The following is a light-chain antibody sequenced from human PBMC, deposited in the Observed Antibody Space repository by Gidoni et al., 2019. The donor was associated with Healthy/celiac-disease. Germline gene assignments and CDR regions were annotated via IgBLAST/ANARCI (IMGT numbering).Light chain of an antibody. CDR3: QQSYSTPRT. J-gene: IGKJ1*01. CDR1: QSISSY. V-gene: IGKV1-39*01. CDR2: AAS. Sequence: DIQMTQSPSSLSASVGDRVTITCRASQSISSYLNWYQQKPGKAPKLRIYAASSLQSGVPSRFSGSGSGTDFTLTISSLQPEDFATYYSQQSYSTPRTFGQGTKVEIK.